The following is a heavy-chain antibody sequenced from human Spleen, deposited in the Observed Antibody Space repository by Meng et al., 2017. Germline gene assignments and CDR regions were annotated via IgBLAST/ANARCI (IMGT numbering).Heavy chain of an antibody. Sequence: QVQVQQWVAGLLKPSETLSLTCAVDGGSFSGYYWIWIRQPPGKGLEWIGEINHSGSTNYNPSLKSRVTISVDTSKNQFSLKLSSVTAADTAVYYCARVEGTIAAAGGSWFDPWGQGTLVTVSS. CDR2: INHSGST. J-gene: IGHJ5*02. V-gene: IGHV4-34*01. CDR1: GGSFSGYY. D-gene: IGHD6-13*01. CDR3: ARVEGTIAAAGGSWFDP.